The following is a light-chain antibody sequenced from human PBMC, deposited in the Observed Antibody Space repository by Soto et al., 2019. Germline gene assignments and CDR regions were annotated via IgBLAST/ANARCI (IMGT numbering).Light chain of an antibody. CDR3: QQRSDSIT. CDR2: DAS. Sequence: EIVLTHSPGTLSLSPWGRATLSCRASHSVTTHLAWFQQRPAQTPRLLIYDASTRAPGIPARFSGRGSGADFTLTISSLEPEDFAVYYCQQRSDSITFGQGTRLEIK. J-gene: IGKJ5*01. CDR1: HSVTTH. V-gene: IGKV3-11*01.